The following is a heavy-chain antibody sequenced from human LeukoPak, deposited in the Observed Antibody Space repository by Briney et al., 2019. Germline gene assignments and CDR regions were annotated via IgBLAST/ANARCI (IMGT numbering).Heavy chain of an antibody. J-gene: IGHJ4*02. CDR3: ARVFYSATYYGPLYYFDY. D-gene: IGHD3-3*01. CDR1: GYTFTNYG. CDR2: ISAYDGNT. Sequence: ASVKVSCKASGYTFTNYGISWVRQAPGQGLEWMGWISAYDGNTDYAQDLQGRVTMTTDTSTSTAYMELRSLRSDDTAVYYCARVFYSATYYGPLYYFDYWGQGTLVTVSS. V-gene: IGHV1-18*01.